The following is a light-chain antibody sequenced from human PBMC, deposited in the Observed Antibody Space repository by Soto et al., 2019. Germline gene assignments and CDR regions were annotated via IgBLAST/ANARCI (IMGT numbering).Light chain of an antibody. CDR1: QSVSSSY. V-gene: IGKV3-20*01. CDR3: QQYGSSPYT. CDR2: DAS. J-gene: IGKJ2*01. Sequence: EIVLTQSPGTLSLSPGKRATLSCRASQSVSSSYLAWYQQKPGQAPRLLIYDASSRATGIPDRFSGSGSGTDFTLTISRLEPEDFAVYYCQQYGSSPYTFGQGTKLEIK.